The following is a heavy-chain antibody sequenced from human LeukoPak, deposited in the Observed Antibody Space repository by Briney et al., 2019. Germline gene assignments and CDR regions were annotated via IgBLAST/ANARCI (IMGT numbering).Heavy chain of an antibody. CDR3: AKDMDRPGYSSSWLFDY. J-gene: IGHJ4*02. Sequence: GESLKISCAASGFTFSSYGMHWVRQAPGKGLEWVAVISYDGSNKYYADSVKGRFTISRDNSKNTLYLQMNSLRAEDTAVYYCAKDMDRPGYSSSWLFDYWGQGTLVTVSS. CDR1: GFTFSSYG. D-gene: IGHD6-13*01. V-gene: IGHV3-30*18. CDR2: ISYDGSNK.